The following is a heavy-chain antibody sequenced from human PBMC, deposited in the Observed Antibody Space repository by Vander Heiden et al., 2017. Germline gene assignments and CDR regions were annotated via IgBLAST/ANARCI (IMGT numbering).Heavy chain of an antibody. Sequence: EVQLVESGGGLVQPGRSLRLSCAASGLTFDDYAMHWVRQAPGKGLEWVSGISWNSGSIGYADSVKGRFTISRDNAKNSLYLQMNSLRAEDTALYYCAKDRYIAVAEYYFDYWGQGTLVTVSS. D-gene: IGHD6-19*01. J-gene: IGHJ4*02. CDR1: GLTFDDYA. V-gene: IGHV3-9*01. CDR2: ISWNSGSI. CDR3: AKDRYIAVAEYYFDY.